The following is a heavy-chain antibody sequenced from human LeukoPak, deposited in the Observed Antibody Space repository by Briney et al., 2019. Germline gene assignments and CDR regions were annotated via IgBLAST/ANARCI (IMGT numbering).Heavy chain of an antibody. D-gene: IGHD3-22*01. Sequence: PSETLSLTCTVSGGSISSGSYYWSWIRQPAGKGLEWIGRIYTSGSTNYNPSLKSRVTISVDTSKNQFSLKLSSVTAADTAVYYCARDRGWLRFFDSWGPGTLVTVSS. CDR1: GGSISSGSYY. CDR2: IYTSGST. J-gene: IGHJ4*02. V-gene: IGHV4-61*02. CDR3: ARDRGWLRFFDS.